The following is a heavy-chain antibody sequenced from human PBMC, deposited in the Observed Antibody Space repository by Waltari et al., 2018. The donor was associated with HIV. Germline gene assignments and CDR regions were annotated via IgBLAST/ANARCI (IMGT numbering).Heavy chain of an antibody. J-gene: IGHJ4*02. Sequence: QVQLVQSGAEVKKPGSSVKVSCRASGDTFRTYTISGVRQAPGQGLEWMGGITPIFKTTKYAPKFQGRVTLTADESTRTTYLELTSLRSDDTAMYYCARNGDYAPAYWGQGTLVTVSS. CDR1: GDTFRTYT. CDR3: ARNGDYAPAY. CDR2: ITPIFKTT. D-gene: IGHD4-17*01. V-gene: IGHV1-69*01.